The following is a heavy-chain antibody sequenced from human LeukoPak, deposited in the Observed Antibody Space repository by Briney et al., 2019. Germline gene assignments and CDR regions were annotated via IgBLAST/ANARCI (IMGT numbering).Heavy chain of an antibody. V-gene: IGHV3-7*01. D-gene: IGHD3-3*01. CDR2: IKQDGSEK. CDR1: GFTFSSYA. Sequence: QPGGSLRLSCAASGFTFSSYAMSWVRQAPGKGLEWVANIKQDGSEKYYVDSVKGRFTISRDNAKNSRYLQMNSLRAEDTAVYYCARDFRFLEWLCYDYWGQGTLVTVSS. J-gene: IGHJ4*02. CDR3: ARDFRFLEWLCYDY.